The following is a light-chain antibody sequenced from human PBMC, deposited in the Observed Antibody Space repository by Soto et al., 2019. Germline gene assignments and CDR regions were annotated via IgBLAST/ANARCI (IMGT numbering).Light chain of an antibody. CDR3: QQYNNWPIT. CDR1: QSISSN. J-gene: IGKJ5*01. Sequence: EIVMTQSPATLSVSPGERATLSCWASQSISSNLAWYQQKAGQAPRLLIYGASTRATGIPARFSGSGSGTEFTLTISSLQSEDFAVYYCQQYNNWPITFGQGTRLEI. CDR2: GAS. V-gene: IGKV3-15*01.